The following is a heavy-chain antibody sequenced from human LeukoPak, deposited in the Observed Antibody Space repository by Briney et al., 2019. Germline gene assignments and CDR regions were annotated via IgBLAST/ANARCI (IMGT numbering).Heavy chain of an antibody. Sequence: GRPLRLSCAASGFTFSSYGMHWVRQAPGNGLEWVAVISYDGSNKYYADSVKGRFTISRDNSKNTLYLQMNSLRAEDMAVYYCARDMTGTPMVTGWFDPWGQGTLVTVSS. CDR2: ISYDGSNK. V-gene: IGHV3-30*03. CDR1: GFTFSSYG. D-gene: IGHD5-18*01. CDR3: ARDMTGTPMVTGWFDP. J-gene: IGHJ5*02.